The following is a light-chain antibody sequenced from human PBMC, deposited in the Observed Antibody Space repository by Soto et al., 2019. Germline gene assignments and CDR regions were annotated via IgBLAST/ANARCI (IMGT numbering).Light chain of an antibody. CDR1: SSDVGSHDR. CDR2: EVN. J-gene: IGLJ3*02. CDR3: SSFTTGSTGV. Sequence: QSALTQPPSVSGSPGQSVTISCTGSSSDVGSHDRVSWYQQPPGTAPKLLVYEVNNRPSGVPDRFSGSKSGNTAALTISGLQAEDEADYYCSSFTTGSTGVFGGGTKLTVL. V-gene: IGLV2-18*02.